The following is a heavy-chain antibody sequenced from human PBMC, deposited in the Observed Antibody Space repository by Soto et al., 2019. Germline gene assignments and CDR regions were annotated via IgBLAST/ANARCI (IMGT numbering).Heavy chain of an antibody. D-gene: IGHD5-18*01. CDR2: IYHSGKT. V-gene: IGHV4-59*02. CDR3: ARISSVDPYGYVNGGLDV. J-gene: IGHJ6*02. Sequence: SETLSLTCSVSGGSVMSYYWSWIRQSPEKGLEWIGYIYHSGKTNYNPSLKSRVTMSVDTSKNQLSLRLSSVAATDTAVYFCARISSVDPYGYVNGGLDVWGQGTTVTVSS. CDR1: GGSVMSYY.